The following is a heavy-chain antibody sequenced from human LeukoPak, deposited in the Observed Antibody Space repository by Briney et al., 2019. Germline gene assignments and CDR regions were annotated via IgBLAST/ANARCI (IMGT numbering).Heavy chain of an antibody. D-gene: IGHD2-15*01. CDR2: IYYSGST. V-gene: IGHV4-30-4*08. J-gene: IGHJ5*02. CDR1: GGSISSGDYY. Sequence: SETLSLTCTVSGGSISSGDYYWSWIRQPPGKGLEWIGYIYYSGSTYYNPSLKSRVTISVDTSKNQFSLKLSSVTAADTAVYYCARKDIVVVVATTSTSFDPWGQGTLVTVSS. CDR3: ARKDIVVVVATTSTSFDP.